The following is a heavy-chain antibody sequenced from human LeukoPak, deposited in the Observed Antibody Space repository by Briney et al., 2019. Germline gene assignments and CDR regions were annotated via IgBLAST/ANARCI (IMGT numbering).Heavy chain of an antibody. V-gene: IGHV4-31*03. J-gene: IGHJ4*02. CDR1: GGSISSGGYY. Sequence: SETLSLTYTVSGGSISSGGYYWSWIRQHPGKGLEWIGYIYYSGSTYYNPSLKSRVTISVDTSKNQFSLKLSSVTAADTAVYYCARESDGYEIDYWGQGTLVTVSS. CDR2: IYYSGST. D-gene: IGHD5-12*01. CDR3: ARESDGYEIDY.